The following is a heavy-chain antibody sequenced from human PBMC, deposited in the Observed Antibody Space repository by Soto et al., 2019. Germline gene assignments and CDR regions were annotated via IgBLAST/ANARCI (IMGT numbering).Heavy chain of an antibody. J-gene: IGHJ6*03. D-gene: IGHD2-2*01. CDR2: INYDGSTT. CDR1: GFTITPYW. CDR3: AASVVPAAKNYFHYYYMHV. V-gene: IGHV3-74*01. Sequence: GGSLRLSCAASGFTITPYWMHWVRLVPGKGLVWVSRINYDGSTTDYADPVKGRFTISRDNDRNTLYLQVSSLRAEDSAVYYCAASVVPAAKNYFHYYYMHVWGKGTTVTVSS.